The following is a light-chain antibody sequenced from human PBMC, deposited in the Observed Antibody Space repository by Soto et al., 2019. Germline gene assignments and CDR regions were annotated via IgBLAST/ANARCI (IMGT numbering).Light chain of an antibody. J-gene: IGLJ2*01. V-gene: IGLV6-57*03. CDR3: RSYDSSVV. CDR2: EDN. Sequence: NFMLTQPHSVSDSPGKTVTISCSRSSGSIASNYVQWYQQRPGSAPTTVIYEDNQRPSGVPDRFSGSIDSSSNSASLTISGLKTEDEADYYCRSYDSSVVFGGGTKLTVL. CDR1: SGSIASNY.